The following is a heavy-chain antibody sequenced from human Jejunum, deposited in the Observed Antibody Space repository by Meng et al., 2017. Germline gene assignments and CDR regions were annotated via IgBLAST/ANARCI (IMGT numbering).Heavy chain of an antibody. CDR2: AST. Sequence: QVQLQESGPGLVRPSGTLPLICTVSGGSVSRAGYQWGWIRQPPGKGLEWIGYASTNYNPSLKSRVTISLDTSRNQFSLSLSSVTAADTAVYYCARDHMGSLDYWGQGILVTVSS. CDR1: GGSVSRAGYQ. V-gene: IGHV4-61*08. J-gene: IGHJ4*02. D-gene: IGHD1-26*01. CDR3: ARDHMGSLDY.